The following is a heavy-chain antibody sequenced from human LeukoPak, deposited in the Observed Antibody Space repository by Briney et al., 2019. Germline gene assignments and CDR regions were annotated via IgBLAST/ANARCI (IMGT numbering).Heavy chain of an antibody. V-gene: IGHV3-9*01. CDR3: AKGFGSGTRWYFDV. D-gene: IGHD3-10*01. CDR1: GFAFDDYA. J-gene: IGHJ2*01. CDR2: LSWNSDNI. Sequence: GGSLRLSCTASGFAFDDYAMHWVRQTPGKGLEWVSGLSWNSDNIAYAESVKGRFTISRDNANNSLHLRMNNLRPEDTALYFCAKGFGSGTRWYFDVWGRGTLVSVSS.